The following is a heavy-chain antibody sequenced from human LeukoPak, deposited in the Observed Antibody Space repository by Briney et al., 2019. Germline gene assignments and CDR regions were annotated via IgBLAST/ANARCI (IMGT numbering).Heavy chain of an antibody. D-gene: IGHD2-2*01. CDR3: AKDLTGFSTTWYP. CDR1: GFTFTSYS. J-gene: IGHJ5*02. V-gene: IGHV3-48*01. Sequence: GGSLRLSCAASGFTFTSYSMNWVRQAPGKGLEWVSYISSSSSTIYYADSVKGRFTISRDNSKNTLYLQLNSLRSEDSAMYYCAKDLTGFSTTWYPWGQGTLVTVSS. CDR2: ISSSSSTI.